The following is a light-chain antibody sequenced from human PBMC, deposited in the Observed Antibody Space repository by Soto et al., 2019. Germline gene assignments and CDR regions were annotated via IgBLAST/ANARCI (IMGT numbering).Light chain of an antibody. CDR2: DVS. J-gene: IGKJ2*01. CDR3: HQYETHHS. Sequence: DIRMTQSPSTLSASVGASVTITCRASQTIYRRLAWYHQRPGKAPKVLIYDVSNLESGVPPRFSGSGSGTEFALTISSLQPDDSASYFCHQYETHHSFGQGTKVEI. CDR1: QTIYRR. V-gene: IGKV1-5*01.